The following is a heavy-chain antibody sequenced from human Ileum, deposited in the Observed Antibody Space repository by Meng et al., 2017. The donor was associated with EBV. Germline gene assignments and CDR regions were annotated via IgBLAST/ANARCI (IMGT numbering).Heavy chain of an antibody. Sequence: GPRQESGPGLVKPSETLSLTCSVSGGSVSIGGNYWGWIRQPPGKGLEWIGYIYNSGSTNYNPSLKSRVTISVDTSKNQFSLKLSSVTAADTAVYYCARDGYSSGSDWGQGTLVTVSS. CDR3: ARDGYSSGSD. D-gene: IGHD6-19*01. J-gene: IGHJ4*02. V-gene: IGHV4-61*08. CDR2: IYNSGST. CDR1: GGSVSIGGNY.